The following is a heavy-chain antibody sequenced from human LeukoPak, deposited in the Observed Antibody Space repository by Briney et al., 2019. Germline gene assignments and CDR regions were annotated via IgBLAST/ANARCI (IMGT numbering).Heavy chain of an antibody. J-gene: IGHJ5*02. V-gene: IGHV3-23*01. CDR2: ISGSGGST. CDR1: GFTFSSYA. Sequence: GGSLRLSCAASGFTFSSYAMSWVRQAPGKGLEWASAISGSGGSTYYADSVKGRFTISRDNSKNTLYLQMNSLRAEDTAVYYCAKYCSSTSCYKAVRGFDPWGQGTLVTVSS. D-gene: IGHD2-2*01. CDR3: AKYCSSTSCYKAVRGFDP.